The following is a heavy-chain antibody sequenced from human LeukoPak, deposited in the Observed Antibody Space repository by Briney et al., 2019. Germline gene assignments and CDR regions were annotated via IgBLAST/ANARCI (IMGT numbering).Heavy chain of an antibody. CDR2: MNPNSGNT. CDR3: ARLKVGYCSSTSCYPPNWFDP. V-gene: IGHV1-8*01. J-gene: IGHJ5*02. CDR1: GYTFTSYD. Sequence: ASVTVSCTASGYTFTSYDINWVRQATGQGLEWMGWMNPNSGNTGYAQKFQGRVTMTRNTSISTAYMELSSLRSEDTAVYYCARLKVGYCSSTSCYPPNWFDPWGQGTLVTVSS. D-gene: IGHD2-2*01.